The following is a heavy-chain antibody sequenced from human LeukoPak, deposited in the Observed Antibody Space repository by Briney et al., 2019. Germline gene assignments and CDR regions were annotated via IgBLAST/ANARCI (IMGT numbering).Heavy chain of an antibody. V-gene: IGHV3-13*01. CDR1: GLTLGGHD. J-gene: IGHJ4*02. D-gene: IGHD5-18*01. Sequence: SGGSLRLSCTASGLTLGGHDMHWVRQTTGDGLEWVAAVSAGHHAFYAGSVRGRFTVSREDAKNSLFLQMNSLRAGDTAIYYCVREARGYHYTYFDYWVQGSLVTVSS. CDR2: VSAGHHA. CDR3: VREARGYHYTYFDY.